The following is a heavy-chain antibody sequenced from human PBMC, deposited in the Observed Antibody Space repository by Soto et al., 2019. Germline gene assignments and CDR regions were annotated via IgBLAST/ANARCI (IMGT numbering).Heavy chain of an antibody. CDR1: GFTFSSYS. CDR3: AKEVGATKVRNWFDP. J-gene: IGHJ5*02. Sequence: GGSLRLSCAASGFTFSSYSMNWVRQAPGKGLEWVSSISGSCSSTYYADSVKGRFTISRDNSKNTLYLQMNSLRAEDTAVYYCAKEVGATKVRNWFDPWGQGTLVTAPQ. CDR2: ISGSCSST. V-gene: IGHV3-23*01. D-gene: IGHD1-26*01.